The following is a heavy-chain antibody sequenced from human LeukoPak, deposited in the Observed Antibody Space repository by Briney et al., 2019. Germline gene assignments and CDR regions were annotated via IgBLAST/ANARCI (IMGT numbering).Heavy chain of an antibody. D-gene: IGHD3-22*01. Sequence: GGSLRLSCAASGFTFSSYAMSWVRQAPGKGLEWVSAISGGGGSTYYADSVKGRFTISRDNSKNTLYLQMNSLRAEDTAVYYCAKVPYYDSSGRTLDYWGQGTLVTVSS. CDR1: GFTFSSYA. J-gene: IGHJ4*02. CDR3: AKVPYYDSSGRTLDY. V-gene: IGHV3-23*01. CDR2: ISGGGGST.